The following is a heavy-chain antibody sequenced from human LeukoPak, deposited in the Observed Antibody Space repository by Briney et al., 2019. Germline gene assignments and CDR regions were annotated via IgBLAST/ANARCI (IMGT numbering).Heavy chain of an antibody. CDR3: AKEWLRFLEWSSSAFDI. D-gene: IGHD3-3*01. CDR1: GFTFSSYA. J-gene: IGHJ3*02. V-gene: IGHV3-23*01. CDR2: ISGSGGST. Sequence: GGSLRLSCAASGFTFSSYAMSWVRQAPGKGLERVSAISGSGGSTYYADSVRGRFTISRDNSKNTLYLQMNSLRAEDTAVYYCAKEWLRFLEWSSSAFDIWGQGTMVTVSS.